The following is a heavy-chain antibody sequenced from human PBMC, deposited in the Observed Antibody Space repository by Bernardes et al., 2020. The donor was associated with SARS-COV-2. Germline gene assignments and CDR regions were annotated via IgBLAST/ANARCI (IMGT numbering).Heavy chain of an antibody. Sequence: GGSLRLSCAASGFIFSRNAMTWVRQAPGKGLEWVSGISGSGGSTYYADSVKGRFTISRDNSNNTRYLEMNSLKAEDTAIYCCAKCIQGSYAMDVWGQGTTVTVSS. D-gene: IGHD5-18*01. V-gene: IGHV3-23*01. CDR3: AKCIQGSYAMDV. CDR1: GFIFSRNA. J-gene: IGHJ6*02. CDR2: ISGSGGST.